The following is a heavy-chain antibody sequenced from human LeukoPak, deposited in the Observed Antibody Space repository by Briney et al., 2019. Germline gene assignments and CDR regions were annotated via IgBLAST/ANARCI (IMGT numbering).Heavy chain of an antibody. CDR2: ISVSGNT. V-gene: IGHV3-23*01. CDR1: GFTLSSYA. Sequence: GGSLRLSCAASGFTLSSYAMSWVRQGPGKGLEWVSAISVSGNTYHADSVKGRFTISRDNSKNTLYLQMNSLRAEDTAVYYCAKGRGSYGVCDYWGQGTLVTVSS. CDR3: AKGRGSYGVCDY. J-gene: IGHJ4*02. D-gene: IGHD1-26*01.